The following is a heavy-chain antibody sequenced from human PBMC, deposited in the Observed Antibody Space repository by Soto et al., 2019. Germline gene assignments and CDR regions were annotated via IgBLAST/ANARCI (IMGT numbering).Heavy chain of an antibody. D-gene: IGHD2-2*01. CDR2: INPSGGST. V-gene: IGHV1-46*01. CDR3: ARCLGPIVVVPAANPGATGYYYGMDV. CDR1: GYTFTSYY. J-gene: IGHJ6*02. Sequence: AAVKVSCKASGYTFTSYYMHWVRQAPGQGLEWMGIINPSGGSTSYAQKFQGRVTMTRDTSTSTVYMELSSLRSEDTAVYYCARCLGPIVVVPAANPGATGYYYGMDVWGQGTTVTVSS.